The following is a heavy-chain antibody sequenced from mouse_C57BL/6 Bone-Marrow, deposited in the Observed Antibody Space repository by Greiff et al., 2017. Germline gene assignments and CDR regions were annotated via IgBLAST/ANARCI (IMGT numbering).Heavy chain of an antibody. CDR2: IDPENGDT. CDR1: GFNIKDDY. J-gene: IGHJ3*01. V-gene: IGHV14-4*01. Sequence: DVKLVESGAELVRPGASVTLSCTASGFNIKDDYMHWVKQRPEPGLEWIGWIDPENGDTEYASKFQGKATITADTTSNTAYLQHSSVTSEDTAVYYCLYSNFFDYWGKGTLVTVSA. CDR3: LYSNFFDY. D-gene: IGHD2-5*01.